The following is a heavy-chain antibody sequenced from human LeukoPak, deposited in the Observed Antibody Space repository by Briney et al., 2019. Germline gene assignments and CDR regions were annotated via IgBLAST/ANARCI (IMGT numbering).Heavy chain of an antibody. D-gene: IGHD3-22*01. CDR3: AKDIRSYYYDSSGYYWAYLGY. CDR2: ISGSGGST. CDR1: GFTFSSYA. Sequence: GGSLRLSCAASGFTFSSYAMSWVRQAPGKGLEWVSAISGSGGSTYYADSVKGRFTISRDNSKNTLYLQMNSLRAEDTAVYYCAKDIRSYYYDSSGYYWAYLGYWGQGTLVTVSS. J-gene: IGHJ4*02. V-gene: IGHV3-23*01.